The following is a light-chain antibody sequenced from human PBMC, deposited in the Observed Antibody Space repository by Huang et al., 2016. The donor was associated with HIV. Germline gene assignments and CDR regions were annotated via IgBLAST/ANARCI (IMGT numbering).Light chain of an antibody. J-gene: IGKJ1*01. CDR3: QQYNTWPPWA. Sequence: EVLMTQSPDILSVSPGDRATFSCRASQNVGSHLAWYQQSPGQAPRLLIYAASTRATCVPARFSGGGSGTEFTLTISRLQSEDFATYYCQQYNTWPPWAFGQGTTVEI. CDR2: AAS. CDR1: QNVGSH. V-gene: IGKV3-15*01.